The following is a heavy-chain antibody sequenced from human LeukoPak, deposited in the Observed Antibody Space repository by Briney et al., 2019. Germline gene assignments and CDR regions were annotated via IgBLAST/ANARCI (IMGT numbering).Heavy chain of an antibody. D-gene: IGHD1-26*01. CDR1: GGSISSRTYY. J-gene: IGHJ4*02. CDR3: ARGGSDWGNYFDY. CDR2: IYYSGIT. Sequence: SETLSLTCTLSGGSISSRTYYWGWIRQPPGKGLEWIGSIYYSGITYYNPSLKSRVTISVDTSKNQFSLRLSSVTAADTAVYYCARGGSDWGNYFDYWGQGTLVTVSS. V-gene: IGHV4-39*07.